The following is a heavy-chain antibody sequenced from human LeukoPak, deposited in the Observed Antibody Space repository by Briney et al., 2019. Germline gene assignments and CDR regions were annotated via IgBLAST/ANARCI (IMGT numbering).Heavy chain of an antibody. Sequence: ASVKASCKVSGYTLTELSMHWVRQAPGKGLEWMGGFDPEDGETIYAQKFQGRVTMTEDTSTDTAYMELSSLRSEDTAVYYCATEKYSGSYYDWFDPWGQGTLVTVSS. D-gene: IGHD1-26*01. CDR1: GYTLTELS. CDR3: ATEKYSGSYYDWFDP. J-gene: IGHJ5*02. V-gene: IGHV1-24*01. CDR2: FDPEDGET.